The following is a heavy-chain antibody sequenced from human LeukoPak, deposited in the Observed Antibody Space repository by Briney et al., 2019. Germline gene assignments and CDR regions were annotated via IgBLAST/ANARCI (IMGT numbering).Heavy chain of an antibody. CDR2: INPNSGGT. V-gene: IGHV1-2*02. Sequence: GASVKVSCKASGYTFTGYYMHWVRQAPGQGLEWMGWINPNSGGTNYAQKFQGRVTMTRDTSISTACMELSRLRSDDTAVYYCARAVHSITMIVVVIHDYWGQGTLVTVSS. J-gene: IGHJ4*02. D-gene: IGHD3-22*01. CDR1: GYTFTGYY. CDR3: ARAVHSITMIVVVIHDY.